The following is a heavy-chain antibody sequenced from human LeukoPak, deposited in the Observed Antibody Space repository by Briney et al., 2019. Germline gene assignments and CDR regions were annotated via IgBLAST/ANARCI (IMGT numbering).Heavy chain of an antibody. CDR3: ARAPVVPAPPDHYYYYMDV. V-gene: IGHV6-1*01. CDR2: TYYRSKWYN. Sequence: SQTLSLTCAISGDSVSSNSAAWNWIRQSPSRGLEWLGRTYYRSKWYNDYAVSVKSRITINPDTSKNQFSLQLNSVTPEDTAVYYCARAPVVPAPPDHYYYYMDVWGKGTTVTVSS. J-gene: IGHJ6*03. CDR1: GDSVSSNSAA. D-gene: IGHD2-2*01.